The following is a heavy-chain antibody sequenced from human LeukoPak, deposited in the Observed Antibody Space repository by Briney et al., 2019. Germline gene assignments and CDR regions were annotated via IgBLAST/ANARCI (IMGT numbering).Heavy chain of an antibody. D-gene: IGHD2-15*01. J-gene: IGHJ5*02. CDR1: GGTFSSYA. CDR2: IIPILGIA. V-gene: IGHV1-69*04. CDR3: ARDLGYCSGGSCLRPYWFDP. Sequence: SVKASCKASGGTFSSYAISWVRQAPGQGLEWMGRIIPILGIANYAQKFQGRVTITADKSTSTAYMELSSLRSEDTAVYYCARDLGYCSGGSCLRPYWFDPWGQGTLVTVSS.